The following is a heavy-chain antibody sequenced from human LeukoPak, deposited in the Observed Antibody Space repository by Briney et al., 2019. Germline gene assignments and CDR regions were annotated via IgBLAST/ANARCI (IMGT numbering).Heavy chain of an antibody. CDR3: ARHSPAHFIWGWNY. Sequence: SETLSLTCTVSGGSISSSSYYWGWIRQPPGKGLEWIGSIYYSGSTYYNPSLKSRVTISVDTSKNQFSLKLSSVTAADTAVYYCARHSPAHFIWGWNYWGQGTLVTVSS. CDR2: IYYSGST. CDR1: GGSISSSSYY. J-gene: IGHJ4*02. V-gene: IGHV4-39*01. D-gene: IGHD7-27*01.